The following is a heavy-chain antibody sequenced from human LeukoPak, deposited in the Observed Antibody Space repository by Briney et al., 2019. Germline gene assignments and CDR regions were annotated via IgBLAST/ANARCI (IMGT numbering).Heavy chain of an antibody. CDR3: ARSYSSGWYVGGDYLDY. CDR2: IHYSGST. V-gene: IGHV4-59*01. J-gene: IGHJ4*02. D-gene: IGHD6-19*01. Sequence: PSETLSLTCTVSGGSINNYYWSWLRQPPGKGLEWIGYIHYSGSTTYNPSLTSRVTISVDPSRNQFSLNLRSVTSADTAVYYCARSYSSGWYVGGDYLDYWGQGTLVTVSS. CDR1: GGSINNYY.